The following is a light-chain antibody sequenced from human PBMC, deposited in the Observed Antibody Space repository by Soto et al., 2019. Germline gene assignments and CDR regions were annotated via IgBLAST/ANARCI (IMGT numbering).Light chain of an antibody. CDR2: EVR. J-gene: IGLJ1*01. V-gene: IGLV2-14*01. Sequence: QSALTQPASVSGSPGQSITISCTGTSSDGGSYNYVAWYQQFPGKTPKVMIYEVRNRPSGVSSRFSGSKSGNTASLTISGLQADDESDYYCISYTGSDTSYVFGTGTKLTVL. CDR3: ISYTGSDTSYV. CDR1: SSDGGSYNY.